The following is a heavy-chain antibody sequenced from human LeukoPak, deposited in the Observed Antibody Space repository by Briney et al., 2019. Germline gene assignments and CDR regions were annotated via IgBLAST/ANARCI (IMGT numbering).Heavy chain of an antibody. V-gene: IGHV4-30-2*01. D-gene: IGHD2-2*02. CDR1: GGSISSGGYY. Sequence: SQTLSLTCTVSGGSISSGGYYWSWIRQPPGKGLEWIGYIYHSGITYCNPSLKSRVTISVDRSKNQFSLRLSSVTAADTAVYFCARDRDGAIDNWFDPWGQGTLVTVSS. CDR3: ARDRDGAIDNWFDP. J-gene: IGHJ5*02. CDR2: IYHSGIT.